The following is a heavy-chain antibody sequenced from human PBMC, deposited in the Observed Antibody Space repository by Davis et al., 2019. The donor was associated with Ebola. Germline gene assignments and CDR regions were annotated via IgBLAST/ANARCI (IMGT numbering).Heavy chain of an antibody. D-gene: IGHD3-10*01. Sequence: ASVKVSCKASGYTFTSYGISWVRQAPGQGLEWMGWISAYNGNTDYAQKFQGRVTVTIDTSTSTAYMELRSLRSDDTAVYYCARDIGYSFGSGSYSKFDFWGQGTLVTVSS. J-gene: IGHJ4*02. CDR3: ARDIGYSFGSGSYSKFDF. CDR2: ISAYNGNT. V-gene: IGHV1-18*04. CDR1: GYTFTSYG.